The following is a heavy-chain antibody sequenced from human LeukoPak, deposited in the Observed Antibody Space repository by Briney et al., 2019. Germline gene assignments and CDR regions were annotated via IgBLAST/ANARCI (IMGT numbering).Heavy chain of an antibody. CDR2: ISTSGSNI. V-gene: IGHV3-11*01. Sequence: GGSLRLSCAASGFTFSDYYMSWIRQAPGKGLEWVSYISTSGSNIYYADSVKGRFTISRDNAKNSLYLQMNSLGAEDTAVYYCARVRDYYDSSGYSDCWGQGTLVTVSS. D-gene: IGHD3-22*01. J-gene: IGHJ4*02. CDR1: GFTFSDYY. CDR3: ARVRDYYDSSGYSDC.